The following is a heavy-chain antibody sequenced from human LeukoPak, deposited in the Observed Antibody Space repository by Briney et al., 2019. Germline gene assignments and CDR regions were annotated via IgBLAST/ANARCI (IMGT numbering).Heavy chain of an antibody. Sequence: SETLSLTCTVSGGSISSSSYYWGWIRQPPGKGLEWIGSIYYSGSTYYNPSLKSRVTISVDTSKNQFSLKLSSVTAADTAVYYCAREQAYYYDSSGYGVGYYFDYWGQGTLVTVSS. CDR2: IYYSGST. D-gene: IGHD3-22*01. V-gene: IGHV4-39*07. J-gene: IGHJ4*02. CDR1: GGSISSSSYY. CDR3: AREQAYYYDSSGYGVGYYFDY.